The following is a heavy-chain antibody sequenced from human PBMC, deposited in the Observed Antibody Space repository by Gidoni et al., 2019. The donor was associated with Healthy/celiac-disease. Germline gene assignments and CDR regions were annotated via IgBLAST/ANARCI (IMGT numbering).Heavy chain of an antibody. D-gene: IGHD5-18*01. CDR2: IWYDGSNK. CDR3: ASSLSLRGLLYYYGMDV. Sequence: QVQLVESGGGVVQPGRSLRLSCAASGFTFSSYGMHWVRQAPVKGLEWVAVIWYDGSNKYYADSVKGRFTISRDNSKNTLYLQMNSLRAEDTAVYYCASSLSLRGLLYYYGMDVWGQGTTVTVSS. V-gene: IGHV3-33*01. J-gene: IGHJ6*02. CDR1: GFTFSSYG.